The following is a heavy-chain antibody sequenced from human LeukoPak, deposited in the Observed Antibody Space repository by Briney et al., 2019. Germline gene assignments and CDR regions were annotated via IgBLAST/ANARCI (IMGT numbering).Heavy chain of an antibody. Sequence: PSETLSLTCTVSGGSINSDGFYWGWIRQPPGKGLEWIASVYYTGSTYSNSSLKSRVTISVDTSKNQFSLKLRSVTAADTAVYYCARVWGGYYLLRYFDLWGRGTLVTVSS. V-gene: IGHV4-39*01. CDR1: GGSINSDGFY. D-gene: IGHD3-3*01. CDR2: VYYTGST. CDR3: ARVWGGYYLLRYFDL. J-gene: IGHJ2*01.